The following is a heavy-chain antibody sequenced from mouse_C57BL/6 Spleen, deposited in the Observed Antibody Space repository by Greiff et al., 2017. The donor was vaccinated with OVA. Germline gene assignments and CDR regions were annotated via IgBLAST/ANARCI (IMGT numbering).Heavy chain of an antibody. CDR3: TIYYGGAWFAY. V-gene: IGHV6-3*01. CDR1: GFTFSNYW. Sequence: EVKLVESGGGLVQPGGSMKLSCVASGFTFSNYWMNWVRQSPEKGLEWVAQIRLKSDNYATHSAESVKGRFTISRDDSKSSVYLQMNNLRAADTGIYYCTIYYGGAWFAYWGQGTLVTVSA. CDR2: IRLKSDNYAT. J-gene: IGHJ3*01. D-gene: IGHD2-1*01.